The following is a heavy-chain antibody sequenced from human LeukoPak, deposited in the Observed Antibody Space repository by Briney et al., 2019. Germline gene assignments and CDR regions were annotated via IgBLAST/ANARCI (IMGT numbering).Heavy chain of an antibody. CDR1: GGSISSSNW. Sequence: PSGTLSLTCAVSGGSISSSNWWSWVRQPPGKGLEWIGEIYHSGSTNYNPSLKSRVTISVDKSKNQFSLKLSSVTAADTAVYYCAREYGDYSRWWYFDLWGRGTLVTVSS. CDR2: IYHSGST. V-gene: IGHV4-4*02. D-gene: IGHD4-17*01. CDR3: AREYGDYSRWWYFDL. J-gene: IGHJ2*01.